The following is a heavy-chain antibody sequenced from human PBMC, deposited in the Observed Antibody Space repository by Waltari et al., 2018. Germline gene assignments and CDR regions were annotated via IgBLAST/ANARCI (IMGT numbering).Heavy chain of an antibody. CDR3: AREAVLWFGELFFDY. CDR1: GGSISSGSYY. V-gene: IGHV4-61*02. Sequence: QVQLQESGPGLVKPSQTLSLTCTVSGGSISSGSYYWSWIRQPAGKGLEWIGRIYTRWSTNYTPSLKSRVTISVDTSKNQFSLKLSSVTAADTAVYYCAREAVLWFGELFFDYWGQGTLVTVSS. CDR2: IYTRWST. J-gene: IGHJ4*02. D-gene: IGHD3-10*01.